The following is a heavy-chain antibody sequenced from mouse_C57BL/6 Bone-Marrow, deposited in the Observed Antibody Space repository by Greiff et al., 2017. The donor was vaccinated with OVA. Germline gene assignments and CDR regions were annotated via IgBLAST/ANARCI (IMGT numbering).Heavy chain of an antibody. J-gene: IGHJ2*01. D-gene: IGHD1-1*01. Sequence: VQLQESDAELVKPGASVKISCKVSGYTFTDHTIHWMKQRPEQGLEWIGYIYPRDGSTKYNEKFKGKATLTADKSSSTAYMQLNSLTSEDSAVYFCARERGSSQYYFDYWGQGTTLTVSS. CDR2: IYPRDGST. CDR3: ARERGSSQYYFDY. V-gene: IGHV1-78*01. CDR1: GYTFTDHT.